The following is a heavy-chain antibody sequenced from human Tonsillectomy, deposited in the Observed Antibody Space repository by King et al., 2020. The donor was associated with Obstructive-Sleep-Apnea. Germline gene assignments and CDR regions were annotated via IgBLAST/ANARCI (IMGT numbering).Heavy chain of an antibody. D-gene: IGHD3-10*01. J-gene: IGHJ4*02. CDR1: GFIFSNYG. V-gene: IGHV3-30*02. CDR3: ARDNYNSGSLFDY. CDR2: IRYDGSNE. Sequence: VQLVESGGGVVQPGGSLRLSCVASGFIFSNYGMHWVRQAPGRGLEWVTFIRYDGSNEYYADSVTGRFTISRDNSKNRLYLQMNSLRVEDTAMYYCARDNYNSGSLFDYWGQGTLVTVSS.